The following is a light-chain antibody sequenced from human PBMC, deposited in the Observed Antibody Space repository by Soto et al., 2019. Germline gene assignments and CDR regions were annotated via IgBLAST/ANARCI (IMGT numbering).Light chain of an antibody. J-gene: IGKJ5*01. Sequence: DIQMTQSPSSLSASVGDRVTITCRASQGISNYLAWYQQKPGKVPKLLIYAASTLQSGVPSRFSGSGSGTDFTRTISSLQPEDVATYYWQKYNSAPITFGQGTRLEIK. CDR2: AAS. CDR3: QKYNSAPIT. V-gene: IGKV1-27*01. CDR1: QGISNY.